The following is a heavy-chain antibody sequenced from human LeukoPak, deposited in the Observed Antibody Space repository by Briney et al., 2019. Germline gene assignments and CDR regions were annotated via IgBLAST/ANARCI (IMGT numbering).Heavy chain of an antibody. Sequence: SQTLSLTCTVSGGSIGSGGYYWSWIRQPPGKGLGWIGYIYHSGSTYYNPSPKSRVTISVDRSKNQFSLKLSSVTAADTAVYYCARTLAVATMEAHDYWGQGTLVTVSS. CDR1: GGSIGSGGYY. CDR2: IYHSGST. V-gene: IGHV4-30-2*01. CDR3: ARTLAVATMEAHDY. D-gene: IGHD5-12*01. J-gene: IGHJ4*02.